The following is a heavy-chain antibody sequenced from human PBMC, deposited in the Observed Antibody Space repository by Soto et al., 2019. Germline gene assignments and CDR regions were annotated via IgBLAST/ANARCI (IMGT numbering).Heavy chain of an antibody. CDR1: GGSISSGAYY. J-gene: IGHJ4*02. CDR2: IYYSGST. D-gene: IGHD1-26*01. CDR3: ARDLVSLGSYFDY. V-gene: IGHV4-30-4*01. Sequence: PSETLSLTCTVSGGSISSGAYYWSWIRQPPGKGLEWIGYIYYSGSTYYNPSLKSRITISVDTSKNQFSLNLSSVTAADTAVYCCARDLVSLGSYFDYWGQGTLVTVSS.